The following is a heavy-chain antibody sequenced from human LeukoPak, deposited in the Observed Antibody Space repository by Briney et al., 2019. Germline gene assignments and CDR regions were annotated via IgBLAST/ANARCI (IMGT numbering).Heavy chain of an antibody. D-gene: IGHD6-13*01. CDR3: ARESAAAGSSDY. Sequence: SETLSLTCAVSGGSISSGGYSWSWIRQPPGKGLEWIGYIYHSGSTYYNPSLKSRVTISVDRSKNQFSLKLSSVTAADTAVYYCARESAAAGSSDYWGQGTLVTVSS. CDR1: GGSISSGGYS. J-gene: IGHJ4*02. CDR2: IYHSGST. V-gene: IGHV4-30-2*01.